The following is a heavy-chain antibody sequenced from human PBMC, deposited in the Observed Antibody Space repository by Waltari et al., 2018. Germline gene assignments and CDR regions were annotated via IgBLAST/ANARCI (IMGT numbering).Heavy chain of an antibody. CDR3: ARSRAARPLDP. V-gene: IGHV4-59*01. CDR1: GGSISSYY. D-gene: IGHD6-6*01. Sequence: QVQLQESGPGLVKPSETLSLTCTVSGGSISSYYWSWIRQPPGKGLEWIGYIYYSGSTNYTPSLKSRVTISVDTSKNQFSLKLSSVTAADTAVYYCARSRAARPLDPWGQGTLVTVSS. J-gene: IGHJ5*02. CDR2: IYYSGST.